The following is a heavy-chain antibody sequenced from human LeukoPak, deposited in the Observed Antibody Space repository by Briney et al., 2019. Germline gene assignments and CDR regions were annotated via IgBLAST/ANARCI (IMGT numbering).Heavy chain of an antibody. D-gene: IGHD3-3*01. Sequence: GGSLRLSCAASGPTFRNAFMNWVRQAPGKGLEWVGRIESSTDGGTTDYAAPVKGRFTMSRDDSKNTLYLQMNNVKTEDTGVYYCTTSPGITVFGVVTEYWGPGTLVIVSS. CDR2: IESSTDGGTT. CDR1: GPTFRNAF. V-gene: IGHV3-15*04. CDR3: TTSPGITVFGVVTEY. J-gene: IGHJ4*02.